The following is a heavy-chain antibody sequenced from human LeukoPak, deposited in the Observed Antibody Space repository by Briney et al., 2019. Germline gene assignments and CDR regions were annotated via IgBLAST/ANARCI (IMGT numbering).Heavy chain of an antibody. CDR2: MNPNSGNT. CDR3: ARGGSDYDILTPPDH. Sequence: ASVKVSCKASGGTFSSYAISWVRQATGQGLEWMGWMNPNSGNTGYAQKFQGRVTMTRNTSISTAYMELSSLRSEDTAVYYCARGGSDYDILTPPDHWGQGTLVTVSS. D-gene: IGHD3-9*01. V-gene: IGHV1-8*02. CDR1: GGTFSSYA. J-gene: IGHJ4*02.